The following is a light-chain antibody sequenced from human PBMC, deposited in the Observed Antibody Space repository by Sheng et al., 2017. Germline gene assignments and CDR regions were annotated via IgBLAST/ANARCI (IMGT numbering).Light chain of an antibody. Sequence: SYELTQPPSVSVSPGQTARITCSGDKLGDKYVCWYHQKQGQSPVLVIYEDTKRPSGIPERISGSNSGNTATLTISGTQAMDEADYYCQAWDSSTGVFGTGTKVTVL. CDR1: KLGDKY. CDR2: EDT. V-gene: IGLV3-1*01. J-gene: IGLJ1*01. CDR3: QAWDSSTGV.